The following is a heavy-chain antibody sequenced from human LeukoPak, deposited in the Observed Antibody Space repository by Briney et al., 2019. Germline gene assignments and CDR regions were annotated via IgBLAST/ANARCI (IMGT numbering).Heavy chain of an antibody. D-gene: IGHD3-10*01. CDR1: IGSISSSKW. V-gene: IGHV4-4*02. CDR3: ARHVVMVRGPFDP. CDR2: IYLYGTT. Sequence: PSETLSLTCSVSIGSISSSKWWSWVRQSPVKGLEWIGEIYLYGTTNYNPSFTSRVTMSVDRSRNQFSLKLTSVTAADTAVYYCARHVVMVRGPFDPWGQGTLVTVSS. J-gene: IGHJ5*02.